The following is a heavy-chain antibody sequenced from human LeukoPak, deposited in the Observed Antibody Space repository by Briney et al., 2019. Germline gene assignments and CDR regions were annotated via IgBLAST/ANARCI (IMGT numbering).Heavy chain of an antibody. D-gene: IGHD6-13*01. CDR2: INPNSGGT. Sequence: GASVKVSCKASGYTFTGYYMHWVRQAPGQGLEWMGWINPNSGGTNYAQKFQGRVTMTRDTFISTAYMELSRLRSDDMAVYYCARGAFIAANVDYWGQGTLVTVSS. CDR1: GYTFTGYY. J-gene: IGHJ4*02. V-gene: IGHV1-2*02. CDR3: ARGAFIAANVDY.